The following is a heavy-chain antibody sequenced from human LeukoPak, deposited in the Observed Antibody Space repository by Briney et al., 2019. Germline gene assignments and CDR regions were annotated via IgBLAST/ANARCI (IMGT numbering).Heavy chain of an antibody. CDR2: ITSTSSDI. Sequence: GGSLRLSCAASEFTFSSHAMIWVRQAPGKGLEWVSSITSTSSDIFYTDSVKGRFTISRDNSKNTLYLQMGSLRAEDMAVYYCARDYGLAYGAFDIWGQGTMVTVSS. CDR3: ARDYGLAYGAFDI. D-gene: IGHD3-16*01. CDR1: EFTFSSHA. V-gene: IGHV3-21*01. J-gene: IGHJ3*02.